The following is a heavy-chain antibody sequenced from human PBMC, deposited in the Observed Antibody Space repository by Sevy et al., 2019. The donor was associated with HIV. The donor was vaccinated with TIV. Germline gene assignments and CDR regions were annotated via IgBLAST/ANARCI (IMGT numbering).Heavy chain of an antibody. J-gene: IGHJ3*02. CDR3: ARWRAVAGSPHAFDI. D-gene: IGHD6-19*01. CDR2: INGDGSST. Sequence: GGSLRLSCAASGFTFSSYSMNWVRQAPGKGLMWVSRINGDGSSTSYADSVKGRFTISRDNAKNTLYLQMNSLRAEDTAVYYCARWRAVAGSPHAFDIWGQGTMVTVS. CDR1: GFTFSSYS. V-gene: IGHV3-74*01.